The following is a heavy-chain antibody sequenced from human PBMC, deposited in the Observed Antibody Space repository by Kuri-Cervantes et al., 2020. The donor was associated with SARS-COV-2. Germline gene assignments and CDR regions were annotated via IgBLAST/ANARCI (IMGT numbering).Heavy chain of an antibody. D-gene: IGHD4-23*01. CDR2: INAGNGNT. V-gene: IGHV1-3*01. CDR3: AREDYGGNSNY. Sequence: ASVKVSCKASGYTFTSYAMHWVRQAPGQRLEWMGWINAGNGNTKYSQKFQGRVTITRDTSASTAYMELRSLRSDDTAVYYCAREDYGGNSNYWGQGTLVTVSS. CDR1: GYTFTSYA. J-gene: IGHJ4*02.